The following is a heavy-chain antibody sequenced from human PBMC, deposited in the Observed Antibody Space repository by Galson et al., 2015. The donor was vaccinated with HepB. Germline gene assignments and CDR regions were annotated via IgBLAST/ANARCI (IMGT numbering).Heavy chain of an antibody. D-gene: IGHD6-13*01. Sequence: SLRLSCAASGFTFSNYGMHWVRQAPGKGLEWVAVISYDGSNKYYADSVKGRFTISRDNSKNTLYLQMNSLRAEDTAVYYCANLNLAAGTFSDAFDIRGQGTMVTVSS. J-gene: IGHJ3*02. V-gene: IGHV3-30*18. CDR1: GFTFSNYG. CDR2: ISYDGSNK. CDR3: ANLNLAAGTFSDAFDI.